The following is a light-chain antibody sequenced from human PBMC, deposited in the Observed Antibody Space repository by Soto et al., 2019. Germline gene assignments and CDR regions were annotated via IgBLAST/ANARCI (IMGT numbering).Light chain of an antibody. CDR2: GAS. Sequence: EIVMTQSPATLSVSPGERATLSCRASQSVSSNLAWYQQKPGQAPRLLIHGASTRATDIPTRFSGSGSGTEFTLTISSLQSEDFAVYYCHQYNKWPPTFGQGTKVEIK. CDR3: HQYNKWPPT. CDR1: QSVSSN. J-gene: IGKJ1*01. V-gene: IGKV3-15*01.